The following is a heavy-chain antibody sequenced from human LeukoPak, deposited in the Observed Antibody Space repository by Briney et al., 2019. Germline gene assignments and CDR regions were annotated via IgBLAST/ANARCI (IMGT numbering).Heavy chain of an antibody. CDR3: ARARRGFSYGTFDC. J-gene: IGHJ4*02. CDR2: ISNSGTTI. V-gene: IGHV3-11*04. Sequence: GGSLRLSCAASGFTFSDYYMSWIRQAPGKGLEWVSYISNSGTTIYYADSVKGRFTISRDNAKNSLYLQMNSLRAEDTAMYYCARARRGFSYGTFDCWGQGTLVTVSS. D-gene: IGHD5-18*01. CDR1: GFTFSDYY.